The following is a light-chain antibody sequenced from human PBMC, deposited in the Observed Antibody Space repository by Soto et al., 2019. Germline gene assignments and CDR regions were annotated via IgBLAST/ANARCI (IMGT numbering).Light chain of an antibody. Sequence: EIVLTQSPGTLSFSPGERATLSCRASQSVSSTSLAWYQQKPGQAPRLLIYGASNRATGIPDRFSGSGSGTDFTLTISRLEPEDFAVYYCQQYDGSPPWTFGLGTKVAFK. V-gene: IGKV3-20*01. CDR3: QQYDGSPPWT. J-gene: IGKJ1*01. CDR1: QSVSSTS. CDR2: GAS.